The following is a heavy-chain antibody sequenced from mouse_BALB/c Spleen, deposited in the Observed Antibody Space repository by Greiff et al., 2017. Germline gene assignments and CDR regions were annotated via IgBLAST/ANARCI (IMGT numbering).Heavy chain of an antibody. CDR2: INSNGGST. CDR1: GFTFSSYY. D-gene: IGHD2-14*01. J-gene: IGHJ3*01. CDR3: ARHEDYRYDGWFAY. Sequence: EVKVEESGGGLVKLGGSLKLSCAASGFTFSSYYMSWVRQTPEKRLELVAAINSNGGSTYYPDTVKGRFTISRDNAKNTLYLQMSSLKSEDTALYYCARHEDYRYDGWFAYWGQGTLVTVSA. V-gene: IGHV5-6-2*01.